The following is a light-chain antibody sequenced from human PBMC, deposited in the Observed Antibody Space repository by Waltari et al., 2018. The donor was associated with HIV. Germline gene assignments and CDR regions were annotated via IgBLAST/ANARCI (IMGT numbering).Light chain of an antibody. V-gene: IGLV8-61*01. J-gene: IGLJ3*02. Sequence: QTVVTQEPSFSVSPGGTVTLTCGLSSGSVSTSYYPSWYQQTPGQAPRTLIYSTNTRAWGVPDRFSGSILGNKAALTITGAQADDESDYYCVLYMGSGIGVFGGGTKLTVL. CDR1: SGSVSTSYY. CDR2: STN. CDR3: VLYMGSGIGV.